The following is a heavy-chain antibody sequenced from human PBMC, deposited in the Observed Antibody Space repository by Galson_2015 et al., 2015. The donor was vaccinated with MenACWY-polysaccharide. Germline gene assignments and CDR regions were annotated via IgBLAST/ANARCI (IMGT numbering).Heavy chain of an antibody. Sequence: SLRLSCAASGFTSSNYWMYWVRQAPGKGLVWVSRISTEGITTSHADSVKGRFTISRDNAKNTVYLRMNSLRAEDTAVYYCARFWGSISKYSNYGGLGLDSWAQGTLVTVSS. CDR3: ARFWGSISKYSNYGGLGLDS. J-gene: IGHJ5*01. CDR2: ISTEGITT. V-gene: IGHV3-74*01. D-gene: IGHD4-11*01. CDR1: GFTSSNYW.